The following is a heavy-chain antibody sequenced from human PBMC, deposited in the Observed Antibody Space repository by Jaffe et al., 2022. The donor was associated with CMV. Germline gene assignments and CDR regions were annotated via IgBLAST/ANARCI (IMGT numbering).Heavy chain of an antibody. Sequence: QVQLVESGGGVVQPGRSLRLSCAASGFTFSSYGMHWVRQAPGKGLEWVAVIWYDGSNKYYADSVKGRFTISRDNSKNTLYLQMNSLRAEDTAVYYCARDHVQYYYYGMDVWGQGTTVTVSS. CDR3: ARDHVQYYYYGMDV. V-gene: IGHV3-33*01. CDR2: IWYDGSNK. CDR1: GFTFSSYG. J-gene: IGHJ6*02.